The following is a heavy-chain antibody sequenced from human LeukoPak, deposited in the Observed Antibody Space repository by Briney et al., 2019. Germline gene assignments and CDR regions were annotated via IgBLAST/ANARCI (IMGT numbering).Heavy chain of an antibody. D-gene: IGHD3-22*01. CDR3: ARDSYNSYYYDGTGDDAFDI. Sequence: GGSLRLSCAAPGFTFSSYGMHWVRQAPGKGLEWVAVIWYDGSNKYYADSVKGRFTISRDNSKNTLYLQMNSLRAEDTAVYYCARDSYNSYYYDGTGDDAFDIWGQGTMVTVSS. CDR1: GFTFSSYG. CDR2: IWYDGSNK. V-gene: IGHV3-33*01. J-gene: IGHJ3*02.